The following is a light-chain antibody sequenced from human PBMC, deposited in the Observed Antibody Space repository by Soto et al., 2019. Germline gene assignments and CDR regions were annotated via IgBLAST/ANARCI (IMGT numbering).Light chain of an antibody. CDR1: NVGSRS. CDR3: QVWEATGDQVV. Sequence: SYELTQPPSVSVAPGETARISCGGNNVGSRSVHWDQQKPGQAPFLVIYYDSDWPSGIPERFSGSNSGNTATLIISRVEAGDEADYYCQVWEATGDQVVFGGGTKLTVL. J-gene: IGLJ2*01. V-gene: IGLV3-21*01. CDR2: YDS.